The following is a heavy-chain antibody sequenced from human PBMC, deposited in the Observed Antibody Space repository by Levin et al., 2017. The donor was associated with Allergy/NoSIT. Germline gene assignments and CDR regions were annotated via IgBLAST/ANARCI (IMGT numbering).Heavy chain of an antibody. CDR3: ASTHYGSYYYDSSGYYSDAFDI. CDR1: GGTFSSYA. D-gene: IGHD3-22*01. Sequence: SVKVSCKASGGTFSSYAISWVRQAPGQGLEWMGGIIPIFGTANYAQKFQGRVTITADESTSTAYMELSSLRSEDTAVYYCASTHYGSYYYDSSGYYSDAFDIWGQGTMVTVSS. V-gene: IGHV1-69*13. J-gene: IGHJ3*02. CDR2: IIPIFGTA.